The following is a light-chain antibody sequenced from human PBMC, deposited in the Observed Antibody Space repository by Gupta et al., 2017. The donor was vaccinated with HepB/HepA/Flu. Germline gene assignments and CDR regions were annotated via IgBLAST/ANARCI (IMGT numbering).Light chain of an antibody. V-gene: IGLV3-1*01. CDR1: TLEEKY. Sequence: SYPLSASLPVSVSPGQTANITCSGNTLEEKYICWYQQKPGQSPVLVIYQASKRPSGIPERSSGSTYGTTAPMTITETQAMEEDYYFCPARDSIVVFGGGTKLTGL. CDR2: QAS. J-gene: IGLJ3*02. CDR3: PARDSIVV.